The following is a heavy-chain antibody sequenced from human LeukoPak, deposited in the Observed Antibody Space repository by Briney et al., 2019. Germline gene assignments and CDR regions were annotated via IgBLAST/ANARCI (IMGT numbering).Heavy chain of an antibody. V-gene: IGHV4-39*01. Sequence: SETLSLTCTVSGGSITGRSSSWGWIRQAPGKGLEWIGTISFSGGTYYTPSLKSRVTISIDTSKNQLSLKLSSVTAADTSVYYCVREYYDILTGYQTAWGQGTLVTVSS. CDR2: ISFSGGT. CDR1: GGSITGRSSS. CDR3: VREYYDILTGYQTA. J-gene: IGHJ5*02. D-gene: IGHD3-9*01.